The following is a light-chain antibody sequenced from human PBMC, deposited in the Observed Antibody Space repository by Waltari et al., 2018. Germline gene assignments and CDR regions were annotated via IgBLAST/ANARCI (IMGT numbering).Light chain of an antibody. CDR3: QQSYRIPPT. V-gene: IGKV1-39*01. J-gene: IGKJ3*01. CDR2: AAF. Sequence: DIQMTQSPSSLSASVGDRVTINCRASQSINRYLNWYQQRPGEAPKLLLYAAFSLQSGVPSRFRGSGSGTDFTLTISSLQPEDFATYYCQQSYRIPPTFGPGTKVDIK. CDR1: QSINRY.